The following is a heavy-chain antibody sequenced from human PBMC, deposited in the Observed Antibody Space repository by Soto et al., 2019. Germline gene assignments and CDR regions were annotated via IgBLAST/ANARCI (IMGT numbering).Heavy chain of an antibody. Sequence: ASVKVSCKASGYTFTSYDINWVRQATGQGLEWMGWMNPNSGNTGYAQKFQGRVTMTRNTSISTAYMELSSLRSEDTAVYYCARGLGEKSGWYPNWFDPWGQGTLVTAPQ. CDR1: GYTFTSYD. J-gene: IGHJ5*02. CDR2: MNPNSGNT. V-gene: IGHV1-8*01. D-gene: IGHD6-19*01. CDR3: ARGLGEKSGWYPNWFDP.